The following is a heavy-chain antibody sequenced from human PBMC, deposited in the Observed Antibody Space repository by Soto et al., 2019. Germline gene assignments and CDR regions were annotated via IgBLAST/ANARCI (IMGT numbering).Heavy chain of an antibody. V-gene: IGHV3-7*03. CDR3: VRSKGGYSYGTPFDY. CDR2: IKQNRSEK. D-gene: IGHD5-18*01. CDR1: GYNFSPFW. J-gene: IGHJ4*02. Sequence: PGGSLRLSCAASGYNFSPFWMHWVRQAPGKGLEWVANIKQNRSEKYYVDSVKGRFTTSRDNTKNSLYLQMNSLRPEDTALYYCVRSKGGYSYGTPFDYWGQGTLVTVSS.